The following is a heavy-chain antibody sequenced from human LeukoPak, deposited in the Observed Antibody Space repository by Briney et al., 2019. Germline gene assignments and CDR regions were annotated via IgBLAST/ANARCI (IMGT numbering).Heavy chain of an antibody. D-gene: IGHD3-10*01. V-gene: IGHV1-18*01. CDR1: GYTFTSFD. CDR2: ISTDTDNT. J-gene: IGHJ4*02. Sequence: ASVKVSCKASGYTFTSFDLSWVRQAPGQVLEWMGWISTDTDNTNYAQKLQGRVTMTTDTSTSTAYMELRSLRSDDTAVYYCARCGHVLLWFGERSQHYYFDYWGQGTLVTVSS. CDR3: ARCGHVLLWFGERSQHYYFDY.